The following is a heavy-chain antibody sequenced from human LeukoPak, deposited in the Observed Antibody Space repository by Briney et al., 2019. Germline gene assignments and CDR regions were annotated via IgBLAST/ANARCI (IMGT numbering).Heavy chain of an antibody. Sequence: SETLFLTCTVSGGSINSYYWSWIRQPPGKGLERIGYIYYSGSTNNNPSLKSRVTISVDTSKNQFSLKLSSVTAADTAVYYCARRAGVTVAGTGGLDYWGQGTLVTVSS. CDR3: ARRAGVTVAGTGGLDY. J-gene: IGHJ4*02. D-gene: IGHD6-19*01. V-gene: IGHV4-59*08. CDR1: GGSINSYY. CDR2: IYYSGST.